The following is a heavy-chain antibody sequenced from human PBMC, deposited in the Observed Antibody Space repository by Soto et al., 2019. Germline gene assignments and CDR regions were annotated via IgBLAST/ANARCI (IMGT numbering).Heavy chain of an antibody. CDR1: GYNFKDHY. D-gene: IGHD2-8*01. CDR2: INPSSGGT. V-gene: IGHV1-2*02. J-gene: IGHJ4*02. Sequence: ASVKVSCKASGYNFKDHYIHWVRQAPGQGLEWMGWINPSSGGTNYAGKFQGRVTMSRDTSISTAYMELDKLTSDDTAVYFCARLWGFCTDGVCSYYFDYWGKGSQVTVSS. CDR3: ARLWGFCTDGVCSYYFDY.